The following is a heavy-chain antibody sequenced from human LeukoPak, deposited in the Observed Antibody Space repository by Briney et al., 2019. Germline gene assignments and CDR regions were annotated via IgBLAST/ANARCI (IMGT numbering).Heavy chain of an antibody. CDR2: ISSSTSTI. CDR3: ARDEPISMVRGVIDY. D-gene: IGHD3-10*01. Sequence: GGSLRLSCAASGFTFDDYAMHWVRQAPGKGLEWVSYISSSTSTIYYADSVKGRFTISRDNAKNSLYLQMNSLRAEDTAVYYCARDEPISMVRGVIDYWGQGTLVTVSS. J-gene: IGHJ4*02. V-gene: IGHV3-48*04. CDR1: GFTFDDYA.